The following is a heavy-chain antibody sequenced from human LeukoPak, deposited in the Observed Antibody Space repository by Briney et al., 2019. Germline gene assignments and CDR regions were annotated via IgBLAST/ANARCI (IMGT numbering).Heavy chain of an antibody. CDR2: IYYSGST. CDR3: ARLYDSSGYYCDY. CDR1: GGSISSYY. J-gene: IGHJ4*02. D-gene: IGHD3-22*01. V-gene: IGHV4-59*08. Sequence: SETLSLTCTVSGGSISSYYCSWIRQPPGKGLEWIGYIYYSGSTNYNPSLKSRVTISVDTSKNQFSLKLSSVTAADTAVYYCARLYDSSGYYCDYWGQGTLVTVSS.